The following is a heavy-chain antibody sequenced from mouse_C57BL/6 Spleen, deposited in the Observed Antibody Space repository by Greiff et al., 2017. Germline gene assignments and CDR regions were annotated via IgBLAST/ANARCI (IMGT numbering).Heavy chain of an antibody. Sequence: VQLQQSGAELVKPGASVKLSCKASGYTFTSYWMQWVKQRPGQGLEWIGEIDPSDSYTNYNQKFKGKATLTVDTSSSTAYMQLSSLTSEDSAVYYCARRAYYRYFEVWGTGTTVTVSS. J-gene: IGHJ1*03. CDR1: GYTFTSYW. CDR3: ARRAYYRYFEV. CDR2: IDPSDSYT. V-gene: IGHV1-50*01. D-gene: IGHD2-10*01.